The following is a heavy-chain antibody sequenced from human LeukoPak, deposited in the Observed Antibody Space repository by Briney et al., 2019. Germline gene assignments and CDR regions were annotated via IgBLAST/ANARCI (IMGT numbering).Heavy chain of an antibody. Sequence: ASVKVSCKASGGTFSSYAISWVRQAPGQGLEWMGGIIPIFGTANYAQKFQGRVTITTDESTSTAYMELSSLRSDDTAVYYCARDQAVAGTYYFDYWGQGTLVTVSS. CDR3: ARDQAVAGTYYFDY. CDR1: GGTFSSYA. J-gene: IGHJ4*02. D-gene: IGHD6-19*01. V-gene: IGHV1-69*05. CDR2: IIPIFGTA.